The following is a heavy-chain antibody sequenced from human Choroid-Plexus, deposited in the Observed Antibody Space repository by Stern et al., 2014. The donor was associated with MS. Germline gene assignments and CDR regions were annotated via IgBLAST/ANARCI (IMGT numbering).Heavy chain of an antibody. D-gene: IGHD2/OR15-2a*01. CDR2: VSYDGSNK. J-gene: IGHJ5*02. CDR3: AKDRQYLTYFFDH. CDR1: GFTLGSCA. V-gene: IGHV3-30*04. Sequence: VQLVESGGGVVKPGRPLRLSCVASGFTLGSCAMHWVRQAPGQGLEWVAGVSYDGSNKNYADSVKGRFTISRDKSQNTLYMQMSSLRPEDTAVYYCAKDRQYLTYFFDHWGQGSLVTVSS.